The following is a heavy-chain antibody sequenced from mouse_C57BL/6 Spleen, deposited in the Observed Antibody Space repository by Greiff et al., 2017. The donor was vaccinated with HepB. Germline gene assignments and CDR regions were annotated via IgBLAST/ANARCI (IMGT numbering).Heavy chain of an antibody. Sequence: VQLQQSVAELVRPGASVKLSCTASGFNIKNTYMHWVKQRPEQGLEWIGRIDPANGNTKYAPKFQGKATITADTSSNTAYLQLSSLTSEDTAIYYCAMKSPQFITTVVDYSAMDYWGQGTSGTVSS. CDR1: GFNIKNTY. V-gene: IGHV14-3*01. D-gene: IGHD1-1*01. J-gene: IGHJ4*01. CDR3: AMKSPQFITTVVDYSAMDY. CDR2: IDPANGNT.